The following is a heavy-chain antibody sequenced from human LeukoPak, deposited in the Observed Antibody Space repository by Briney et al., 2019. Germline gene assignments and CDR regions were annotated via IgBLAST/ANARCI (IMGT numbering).Heavy chain of an antibody. D-gene: IGHD6-13*01. Sequence: PSETLSLTCTVSGDSISSYYWSWIRQPPGKGLEWIGCIFYSGRTNYHSSLKSRVTISEDTSKNQFSLNLNSVTAADTAVYYCARVRSLIAAAGTGWFDPWGQGTLVTVSS. J-gene: IGHJ5*02. CDR1: GDSISSYY. CDR2: IFYSGRT. CDR3: ARVRSLIAAAGTGWFDP. V-gene: IGHV4-59*08.